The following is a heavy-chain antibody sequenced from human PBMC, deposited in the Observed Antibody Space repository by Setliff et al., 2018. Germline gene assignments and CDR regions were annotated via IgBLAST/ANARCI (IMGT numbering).Heavy chain of an antibody. CDR3: AISTIFGVVSPTPDAFDI. J-gene: IGHJ3*02. Sequence: SVQVSCKASGGTFSIYTISWVRQAPGQGLEWMGRTIPIFGTANYAQKFQGRVTITADKSTSTAYMELSSLRSEDTAVYYCAISTIFGVVSPTPDAFDIWGQGTMVTVSS. V-gene: IGHV1-69*08. D-gene: IGHD3-3*01. CDR1: GGTFSIYT. CDR2: TIPIFGTA.